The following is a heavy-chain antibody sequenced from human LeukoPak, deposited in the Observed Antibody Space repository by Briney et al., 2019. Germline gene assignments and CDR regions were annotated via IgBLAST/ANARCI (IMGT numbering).Heavy chain of an antibody. J-gene: IGHJ4*02. Sequence: GGSLRLSCAASGFTFSSYSINWVRQAPGKGLEWVSSIDSSTSHIYYADSVKGRFTISRDNAKNSLFLQMNSLRAEDTAIYYCARGVENWGQGTLVTVSS. V-gene: IGHV3-21*01. CDR1: GFTFSSYS. CDR3: ARGVEN. CDR2: IDSSTSHI.